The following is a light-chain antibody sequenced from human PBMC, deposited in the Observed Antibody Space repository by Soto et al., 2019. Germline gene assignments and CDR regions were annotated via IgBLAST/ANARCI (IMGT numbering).Light chain of an antibody. J-gene: IGKJ1*01. CDR3: QHYNSYPLT. CDR2: RAS. V-gene: IGKV1-5*03. Sequence: DIQMTQSPSTLSASVGDRFTITCRASQSISSWLAWYQQKPGRTPKLLVFRASILESGVPPRFSGSGSGTEFTLTISSLQPDDLATYYCQHYNSYPLTFGQGTKVDIK. CDR1: QSISSW.